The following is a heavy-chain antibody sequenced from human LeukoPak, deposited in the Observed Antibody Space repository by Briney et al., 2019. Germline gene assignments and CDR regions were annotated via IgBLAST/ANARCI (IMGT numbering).Heavy chain of an antibody. CDR1: GFTFSSYG. Sequence: GGSLRLSCAAAGFTFSSYGMHWVRQAPGKGLEWGAFIRYDGSNKYYADSVKGRFTISRDNSKNTLYLQMNSLRAEDTAVYYCAVGFHYYDSSGYSYYFDYWGQGTLVTVSS. J-gene: IGHJ4*02. D-gene: IGHD3-22*01. CDR2: IRYDGSNK. V-gene: IGHV3-30*02. CDR3: AVGFHYYDSSGYSYYFDY.